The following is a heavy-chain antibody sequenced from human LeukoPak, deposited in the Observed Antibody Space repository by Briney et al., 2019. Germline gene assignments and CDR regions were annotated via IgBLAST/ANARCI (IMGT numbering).Heavy chain of an antibody. V-gene: IGHV4-39*01. CDR2: IYSSGST. CDR3: ARNWNDFLPNNWFDP. Sequence: PSETLSLTCTVSGGSISSYYWGWIRQPPGKGLEWIGSIYSSGSTYYNPSLKSRVTISVDTSKNQFSLKLISVTAADTAVFYCARNWNDFLPNNWFDPWGQGTLVTVSS. J-gene: IGHJ5*02. CDR1: GGSISSYY. D-gene: IGHD1-1*01.